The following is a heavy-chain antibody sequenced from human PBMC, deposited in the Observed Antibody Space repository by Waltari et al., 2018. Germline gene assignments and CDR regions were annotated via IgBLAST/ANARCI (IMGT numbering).Heavy chain of an antibody. D-gene: IGHD2-15*01. CDR3: ARDRGRGLYLDS. CDR1: GDSMSSNDW. J-gene: IGHJ4*02. Sequence: QLQLQESGPGLVKPSGTLSLTCTVSGDSMSSNDWWSWVRQPPGKGLEWIGQSHRSGRINYNPSLESRVTISRDTANNQFSLKVTSTTAADTAVYYCARDRGRGLYLDSWGRGTLVTVSP. V-gene: IGHV4-4*02. CDR2: SHRSGRI.